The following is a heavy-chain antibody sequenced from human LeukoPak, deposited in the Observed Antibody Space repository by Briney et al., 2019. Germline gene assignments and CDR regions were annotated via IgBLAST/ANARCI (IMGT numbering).Heavy chain of an antibody. CDR3: ARDAGLWSAGEFDY. CDR2: INSDGSST. J-gene: IGHJ4*02. V-gene: IGHV3-74*01. D-gene: IGHD2-21*01. CDR1: GFTFTTYW. Sequence: GGSLRLSCAASGFTFTTYWMHWVRQAPGKGLVWVSRINSDGSSTSYADSVKGRFTISRDNAKNTLYLQMNSLRAEDTAVYYCARDAGLWSAGEFDYWGQGTLVTVSS.